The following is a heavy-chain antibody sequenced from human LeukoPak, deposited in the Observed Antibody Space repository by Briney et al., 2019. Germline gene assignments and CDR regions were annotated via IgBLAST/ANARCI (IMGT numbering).Heavy chain of an antibody. D-gene: IGHD3-22*01. Sequence: QPGGSLRLSCAASGFTFDDYAMHWVRQAPGKGLEWVSGISWNSGSIGYADSVKGRFTTSRDNAKNSLYLQMNSLRAEDMALYYCAKGSMIVVAAHFDYWGQGTLVTVSS. CDR3: AKGSMIVVAAHFDY. V-gene: IGHV3-9*03. J-gene: IGHJ4*02. CDR2: ISWNSGSI. CDR1: GFTFDDYA.